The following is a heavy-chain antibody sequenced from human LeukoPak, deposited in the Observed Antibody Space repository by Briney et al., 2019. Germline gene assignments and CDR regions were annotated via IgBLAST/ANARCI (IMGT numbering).Heavy chain of an antibody. V-gene: IGHV4-59*01. Sequence: SETLSLTCTVSGGSISSYYWSWIRQPPGKGLEWIGYIYYSGSTNYNPSLKSRVTISVDTSKNQFSLKLSSVTAADTAVYYCARGRDSGYDYWFAPWGQGTLVTVSS. CDR3: ARGRDSGYDYWFAP. J-gene: IGHJ5*02. CDR1: GGSISSYY. CDR2: IYYSGST. D-gene: IGHD5-12*01.